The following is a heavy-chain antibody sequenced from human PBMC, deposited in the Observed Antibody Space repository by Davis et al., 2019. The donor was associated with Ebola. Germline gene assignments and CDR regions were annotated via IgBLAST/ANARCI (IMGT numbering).Heavy chain of an antibody. CDR2: IYYSGST. CDR1: GGSISSYY. V-gene: IGHV4-59*01. J-gene: IGHJ3*02. D-gene: IGHD3-10*01. CDR3: ARRRITMVRGVIITADAFDI. Sequence: MPSETLSLACTVSGGSISSYYWSWIRQPPGKGLEWIGSIYYSGSTNYNPSLKSRVTISVDTSKNQFSLKLSSVTAADTAVYYCARRRITMVRGVIITADAFDIWGQGTMVTVSS.